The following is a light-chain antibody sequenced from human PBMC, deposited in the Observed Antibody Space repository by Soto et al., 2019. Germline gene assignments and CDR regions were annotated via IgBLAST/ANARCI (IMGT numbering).Light chain of an antibody. Sequence: DIVLTQSPATLSLSPGERATLSCRACQTVGNYLAWYQHTPGQVPRLLIYNASNRATGVPVRFSGSGSGTEFTLTISSLEPEDFAVYYCQQRGNWPLPWTFGQGAKVEI. J-gene: IGKJ1*01. CDR2: NAS. V-gene: IGKV3-11*01. CDR1: QTVGNY. CDR3: QQRGNWPLPWT.